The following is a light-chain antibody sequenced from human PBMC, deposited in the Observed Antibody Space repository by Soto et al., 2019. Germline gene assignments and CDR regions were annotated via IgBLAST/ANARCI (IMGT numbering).Light chain of an antibody. CDR2: KAS. Sequence: IHMTQSPSTLSASVGETVTITCRASQNIHRWLAWFQHKPGQAPKPLIYKASILESGVPSRFSGNASGAEFTLTISSLQPDDSATYFCQQYNYYWTFGQGTKVE. J-gene: IGKJ1*01. CDR1: QNIHRW. CDR3: QQYNYYWT. V-gene: IGKV1-5*03.